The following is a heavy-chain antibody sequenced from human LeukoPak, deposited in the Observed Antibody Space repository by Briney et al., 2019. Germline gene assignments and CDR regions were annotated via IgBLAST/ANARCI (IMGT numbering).Heavy chain of an antibody. CDR3: ARDSSGWYLNWFDP. CDR1: GYTFITYY. Sequence: GASVKVSYKASGYTFITYYIYWVRQAPGQGLECVGIINPNSGGTNYAQKFQGRVTMTRDTSISTAYMELSRLRSDDTAVYYCARDSSGWYLNWFDPWGQGTLVTVSS. D-gene: IGHD6-19*01. V-gene: IGHV1-2*02. J-gene: IGHJ5*02. CDR2: INPNSGGT.